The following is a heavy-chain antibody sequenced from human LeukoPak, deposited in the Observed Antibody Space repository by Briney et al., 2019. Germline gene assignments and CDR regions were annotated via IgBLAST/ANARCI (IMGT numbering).Heavy chain of an antibody. CDR3: AKDKSLVWYLAY. J-gene: IGHJ4*02. CDR1: GFSFSTYG. V-gene: IGHV3-30*02. Sequence: PGGSLRLSCAASGFSFSTYGMHWVRQAPGKGLEWLAFIQSDGRNKYYADSVKGRFTISSDNSKNTLFLQMNSLRAEDTAVYYCAKDKSLVWYLAYWGQGNLFTVSS. CDR2: IQSDGRNK. D-gene: IGHD3-16*01.